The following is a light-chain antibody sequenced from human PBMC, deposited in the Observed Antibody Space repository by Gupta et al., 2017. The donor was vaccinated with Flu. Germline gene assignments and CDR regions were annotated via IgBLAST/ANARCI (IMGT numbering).Light chain of an antibody. CDR2: KDS. CDR1: ALPTQY. Sequence: SYDLTQPPSVSVSPGQTARITCSGDALPTQYAYWYQQKPGQAPVLGIYKDSERPSGIPERFSGSSSGTTVTLTISGVQAEDEADYYCQSADNSGTYVVFGGGTKLTVL. J-gene: IGLJ2*01. CDR3: QSADNSGTYVV. V-gene: IGLV3-25*02.